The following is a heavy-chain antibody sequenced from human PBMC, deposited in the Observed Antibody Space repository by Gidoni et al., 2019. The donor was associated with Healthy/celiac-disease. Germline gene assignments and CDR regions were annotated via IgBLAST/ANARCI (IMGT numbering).Heavy chain of an antibody. CDR3: AAERVVVAAVPDAFDI. V-gene: IGHV4-31*03. J-gene: IGHJ3*02. D-gene: IGHD2-15*01. Sequence: QLQLQESGPGLVKPSHTLSLTCTVSGGSISSGGYYWSWIRQHPVKGLEWIGYIYYSGSNYYNPSLKSRVTISVDTSKNQFSLKLSAVTAADTAVYYCAAERVVVAAVPDAFDIWGQGTMVTVSS. CDR2: IYYSGSN. CDR1: GGSISSGGYY.